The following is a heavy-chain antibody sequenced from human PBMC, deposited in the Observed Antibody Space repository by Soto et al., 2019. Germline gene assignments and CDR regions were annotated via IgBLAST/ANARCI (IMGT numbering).Heavy chain of an antibody. J-gene: IGHJ4*02. CDR1: GFTFSSYA. CDR2: ISGSGGST. Sequence: EVQLLESGGGLVQPGGSLRLCCAASGFTFSSYAMSWVRQAPGKGLEWVSAISGSGGSTYYADSVKGRFTISSDNAKNTLYLQMNSLGAEDTAVYYCAKDEGPFCPGAVVFDYLGQGTLVTVSS. V-gene: IGHV3-23*01. D-gene: IGHD2-21*01. CDR3: AKDEGPFCPGAVVFDY.